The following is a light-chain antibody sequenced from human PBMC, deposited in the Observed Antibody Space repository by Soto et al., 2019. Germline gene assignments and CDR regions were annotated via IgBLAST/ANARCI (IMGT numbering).Light chain of an antibody. V-gene: IGKV1-5*01. CDR3: QQYTGYSRT. Sequence: DIQMTQSPSTLSASVGDRVTITCRASQSISTWLAWYQQKPGKAPKFLIYDASSLERGVPSRFSGSGSGTEFTLTISRMQPDDFATYYCQQYTGYSRTFGQGTKV. CDR2: DAS. J-gene: IGKJ1*01. CDR1: QSISTW.